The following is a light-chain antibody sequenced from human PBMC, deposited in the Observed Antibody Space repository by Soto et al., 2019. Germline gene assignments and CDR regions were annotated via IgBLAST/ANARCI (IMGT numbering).Light chain of an antibody. V-gene: IGLV2-14*01. CDR3: SSNTSSITLV. J-gene: IGLJ2*01. Sequence: QSALTQPASVSGSPGQSITISCTGTSSDVGGYNYVSWYQQHPGKAPKLMIYDVNNRPSGVSNRFSGSKSGNTASLTISGLQAEDEGDYYCSSNTSSITLVFGGGTKLTVL. CDR1: SSDVGGYNY. CDR2: DVN.